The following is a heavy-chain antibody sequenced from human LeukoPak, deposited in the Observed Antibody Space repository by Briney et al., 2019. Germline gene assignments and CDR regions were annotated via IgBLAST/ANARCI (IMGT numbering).Heavy chain of an antibody. CDR2: IYYSGIT. V-gene: IGHV4-39*01. Sequence: SETLSLTCTVSGGSISSSSYYWGWIRQPPGKGLEWIGSIYYSGITYYNPSLKSRVTISVDTSKNQFSLKLSSVTAADTAVYYCARRTYSSGWFFDYWGQGTLVTVSS. CDR1: GGSISSSSYY. D-gene: IGHD6-19*01. CDR3: ARRTYSSGWFFDY. J-gene: IGHJ4*02.